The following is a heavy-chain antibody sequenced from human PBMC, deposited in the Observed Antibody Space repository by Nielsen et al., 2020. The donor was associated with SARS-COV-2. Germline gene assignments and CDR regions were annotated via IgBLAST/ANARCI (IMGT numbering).Heavy chain of an antibody. CDR3: ARYSTVVLAHDV. CDR1: GFSLRTSGMS. J-gene: IGHJ4*02. V-gene: IGHV2-70*11. D-gene: IGHD3-10*01. Sequence: SGPTLVKPTQTLTLTCTFSGFSLRTSGMSVSWIRQPPGKALEWLARIDWNDKKYYSTSLKTRLAISKDTSENQVVLAMTNMDPVDTATYFCARYSTVVLAHDVWGQGTLVPVSS. CDR2: IDWNDKK.